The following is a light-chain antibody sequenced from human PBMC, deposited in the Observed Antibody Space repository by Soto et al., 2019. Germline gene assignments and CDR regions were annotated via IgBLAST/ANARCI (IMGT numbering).Light chain of an antibody. Sequence: QSALTQPASVSGSPGQPITISCTGNSSDVGSFDSVAWYQHNPGKAPKLMIYDVSNRPSGVSSRFSGSKSGNTASLSISGLQTEDEANYYCSSFTTSSTFVFGTGTKVTV. CDR3: SSFTTSSTFV. J-gene: IGLJ1*01. V-gene: IGLV2-14*01. CDR2: DVS. CDR1: SSDVGSFDS.